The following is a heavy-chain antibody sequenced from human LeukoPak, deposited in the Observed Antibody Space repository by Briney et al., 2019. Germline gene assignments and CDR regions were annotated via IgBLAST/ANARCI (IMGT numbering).Heavy chain of an antibody. Sequence: ASVKVSCKASGYTFTSYYMHWVRQAPGQGLEWMGIINPSGGSTSYAQKFQGRVTMTRDMSTSTVYMELSSLRSEDTAVYYCARGIYGSGSYFSGLDYWGQGTLVTVSS. V-gene: IGHV1-46*01. CDR3: ARGIYGSGSYFSGLDY. J-gene: IGHJ4*02. CDR1: GYTFTSYY. D-gene: IGHD3-10*01. CDR2: INPSGGST.